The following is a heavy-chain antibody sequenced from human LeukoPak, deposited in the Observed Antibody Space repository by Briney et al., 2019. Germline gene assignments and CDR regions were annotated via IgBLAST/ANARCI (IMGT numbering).Heavy chain of an antibody. CDR3: ARDQVAAGYVDWFDP. D-gene: IGHD2-15*01. V-gene: IGHV3-30-3*01. J-gene: IGHJ5*02. CDR2: ISYDGSNK. CDR1: GFTFSSYA. Sequence: GGSLRLSCAASGFTFSSYAMHWVRQAPGKGLEWVAVISYDGSNKYYADSVKGRFTISRDNSKNTLYLQMNSLRAEDTAVYYCARDQVAAGYVDWFDPWGQGTLVTVST.